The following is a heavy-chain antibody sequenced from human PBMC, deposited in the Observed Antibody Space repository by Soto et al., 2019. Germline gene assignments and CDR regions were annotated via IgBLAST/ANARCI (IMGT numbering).Heavy chain of an antibody. D-gene: IGHD2-15*01. J-gene: IGHJ6*02. CDR1: GFTLSTYA. Sequence: GESMRPSCVAFGFTLSTYAMSWVRQAQEKGLGWVSGITGSGGSTYYVDSVKGSFTNSRDNSKSTVFLQMNSLKTEDTAVYYCTTESIVVVVAAGGDYGMDVWGQGTTVTVSS. CDR3: TTESIVVVVAAGGDYGMDV. CDR2: ITGSGGST. V-gene: IGHV3-23*01.